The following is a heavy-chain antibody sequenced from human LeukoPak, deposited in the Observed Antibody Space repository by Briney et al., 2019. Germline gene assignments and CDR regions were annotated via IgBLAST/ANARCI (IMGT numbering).Heavy chain of an antibody. CDR3: AKLGIAVAKRFDP. J-gene: IGHJ5*02. CDR2: ISYDGSNK. Sequence: GGSLRLSCAASGFTFSSYAMRWVRQAPGKGLEWVAVISYDGSNKYYADSVKGRFTISRDNSKNTLYLQMNSLRAEDTAVYYCAKLGIAVAKRFDPWGQGTLVTVSS. D-gene: IGHD6-13*01. CDR1: GFTFSSYA. V-gene: IGHV3-30*04.